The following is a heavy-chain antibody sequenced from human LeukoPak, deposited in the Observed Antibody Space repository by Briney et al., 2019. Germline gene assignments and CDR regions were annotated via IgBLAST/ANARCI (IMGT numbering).Heavy chain of an antibody. V-gene: IGHV4-39*02. J-gene: IGHJ4*02. CDR3: ARSGCSGGSCPLDY. CDR2: IYYSGST. D-gene: IGHD2-15*01. CDR1: GGSISSSSYY. Sequence: SETLSLTCTVSGGSISSSSYYWGWIRQPPGKGLEWIASIYYSGSTYYNPSLKSRITISVDTSKSHFSLKLSSVTAADTAVYYCARSGCSGGSCPLDYWGQGTLVTVSS.